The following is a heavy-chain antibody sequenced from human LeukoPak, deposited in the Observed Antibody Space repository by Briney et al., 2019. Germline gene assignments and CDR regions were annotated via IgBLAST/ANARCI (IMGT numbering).Heavy chain of an antibody. D-gene: IGHD3-22*01. J-gene: IGHJ5*02. CDR3: ARGMVRYYYDSSGYYSPWFDP. V-gene: IGHV3-33*01. Sequence: GGSLRLSCAASGFTFSSYGMHWVRQAPGKGLEWVAVIWYDGSNKYYADSVKGRFTISRDNSKNTLYLQMNSLRAEDTAVYYCARGMVRYYYDSSGYYSPWFDPWGQGTLVTVSS. CDR2: IWYDGSNK. CDR1: GFTFSSYG.